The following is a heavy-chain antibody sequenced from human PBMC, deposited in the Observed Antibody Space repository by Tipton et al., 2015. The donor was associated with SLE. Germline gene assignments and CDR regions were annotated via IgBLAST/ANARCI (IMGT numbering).Heavy chain of an antibody. CDR1: GGSISGSSYY. Sequence: GLVKPSETLSLTCTVSGGSISGSSYYWGWIRQPPGKGLEWIGSIFYSGSPYYNPSLKSRVTMSVDTSKNQFSLNLNSVTAADPAVYYCARHARWFSSSWSHFDYWGQGTLVTVSS. D-gene: IGHD6-13*01. V-gene: IGHV4-39*01. CDR2: IFYSGSP. J-gene: IGHJ4*02. CDR3: ARHARWFSSSWSHFDY.